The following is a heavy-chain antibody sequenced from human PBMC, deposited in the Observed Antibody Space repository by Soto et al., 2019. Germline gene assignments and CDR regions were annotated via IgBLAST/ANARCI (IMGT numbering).Heavy chain of an antibody. D-gene: IGHD6-19*01. Sequence: GGSLRLSCAASGFSFSSYAVSWVRQAPGKGLEWVSVFDGSVGHTYYTNSVKGRFTISNDNSKNTLFLQMNSLKAEDTAVYFCAKHLQYDSGRPLHYWGQGTLVTVSS. CDR2: FDGSVGHT. V-gene: IGHV3-23*01. CDR3: AKHLQYDSGRPLHY. CDR1: GFSFSSYA. J-gene: IGHJ4*02.